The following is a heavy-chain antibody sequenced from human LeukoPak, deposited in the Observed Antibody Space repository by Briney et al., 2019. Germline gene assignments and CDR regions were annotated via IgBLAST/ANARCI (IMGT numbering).Heavy chain of an antibody. V-gene: IGHV1-8*01. J-gene: IGHJ4*02. CDR3: ARGSPGIAVALFDY. CDR1: GYTFTSSD. Sequence: ASVKVSCKASGYTFTSSDINWVRQAPGQGLGWMGSMNPNSGNTGYAQKFQGRVTMTRDTSTSTVYMELSSLRSEDTAVYYCARGSPGIAVALFDYWGQGTLVTVSS. D-gene: IGHD6-19*01. CDR2: MNPNSGNT.